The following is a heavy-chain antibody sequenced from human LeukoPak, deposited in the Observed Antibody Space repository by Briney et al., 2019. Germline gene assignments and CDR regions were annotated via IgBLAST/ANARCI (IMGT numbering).Heavy chain of an antibody. J-gene: IGHJ4*02. CDR3: ARGRTNRRVMVDYFDY. CDR2: IHSSGVR. D-gene: IGHD4/OR15-4a*01. V-gene: IGHV4-59*01. Sequence: SETLSLTCTASGGSISNSYWSWIRHSPGEGLEWIGYIHSSGVRIYNTSLKTRLDISLVTSKNQFSLKLTSVTVADTAMYYCARGRTNRRVMVDYFDYWGQGTLVTVSS. CDR1: GGSISNSY.